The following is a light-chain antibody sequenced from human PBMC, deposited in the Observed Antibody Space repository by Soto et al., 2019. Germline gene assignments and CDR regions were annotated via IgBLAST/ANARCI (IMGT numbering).Light chain of an antibody. CDR1: QTIYTY. CDR2: STY. J-gene: IGKJ2*01. CDR3: QQSYGVPYI. V-gene: IGKV1-39*01. Sequence: DIQMTQSPASLSASVGDRATTICRASQTIYTYLNWYQQRPGRAPKLLIFSTYKLENGVPSRFTGGGSGTDFTLTINSLQPEDFATYYCQQSYGVPYIFGQGTKLEMK.